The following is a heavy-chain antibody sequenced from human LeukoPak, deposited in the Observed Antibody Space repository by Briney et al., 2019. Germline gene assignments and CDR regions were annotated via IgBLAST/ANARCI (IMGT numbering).Heavy chain of an antibody. CDR3: ARTSPYDSSGPLFDY. CDR1: GGSISSYY. J-gene: IGHJ4*02. V-gene: IGHV4-59*01. Sequence: SETLSLTCTVSGGSISSYYWSWIRQPPGKGLEWIGYIYYSGSTNYNPSLKSRVTISVDTSKNQFSLKLSSVTAADTAVYYCARTSPYDSSGPLFDYWSQGTLVTVSS. D-gene: IGHD3-22*01. CDR2: IYYSGST.